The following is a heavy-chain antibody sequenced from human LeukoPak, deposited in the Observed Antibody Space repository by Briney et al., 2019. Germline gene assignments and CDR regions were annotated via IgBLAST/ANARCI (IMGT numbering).Heavy chain of an antibody. J-gene: IGHJ4*02. CDR3: ARGYGDYLY. CDR2: LNWNGDST. V-gene: IGHV3-20*04. CDR1: GFTFEDYG. Sequence: PGGSLRLSCAAFGFTFEDYGMSWVRQPPGKGLEWLSALNWNGDSTGYADSVKGRFTISRDNAKNTLYLQMNSLRAEDTALYFCARGYGDYLYWGQGALVTVSS. D-gene: IGHD4-17*01.